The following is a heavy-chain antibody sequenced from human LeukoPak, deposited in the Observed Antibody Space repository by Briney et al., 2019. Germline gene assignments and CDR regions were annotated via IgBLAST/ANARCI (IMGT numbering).Heavy chain of an antibody. D-gene: IGHD3-22*01. CDR3: ARSNYYDSRSWGFDI. V-gene: IGHV3-30*04. Sequence: GGSLRLSCAASGFTFDNYAMNWVRQAPGKGLEWVTIISYDGTNKYYADSVKGRFTISGDNSKNTLFLQMNSLRAEDTAVYYCARSNYYDSRSWGFDIWGQGTMVTVSS. CDR2: ISYDGTNK. J-gene: IGHJ3*02. CDR1: GFTFDNYA.